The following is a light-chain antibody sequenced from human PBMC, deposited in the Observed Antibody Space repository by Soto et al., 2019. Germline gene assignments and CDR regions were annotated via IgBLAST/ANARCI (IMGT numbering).Light chain of an antibody. J-gene: IGKJ1*01. CDR1: QSIGSY. CDR2: TXS. V-gene: IGKV1-39*01. CDR3: QQSYSTPQT. Sequence: DIQMTQSPSSLSASVGDRVTITCRASQSIGSYLNWYRQKSGKXXXXXXXTXSSLQSGVPSRFSGSGSGTDFTLTISSLQPEDFATYYCQQSYSTPQTFGQGTKVDIK.